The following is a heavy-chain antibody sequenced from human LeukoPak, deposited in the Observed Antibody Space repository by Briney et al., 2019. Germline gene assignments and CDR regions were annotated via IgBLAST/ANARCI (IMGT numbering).Heavy chain of an antibody. J-gene: IGHJ4*02. CDR2: ITRSGDTT. CDR1: GFIFRNHA. CDR3: AKWGDYDILTGYYVSDF. V-gene: IGHV3-23*01. Sequence: GGPLRLSCAASGFIFRNHAMSWVRQAPGKGLECVSAITRSGDTTYYADYVKGRFTVSRDNSKNTLYVEMNTLRAEDTAVYYCAKWGDYDILTGYYVSDFWGQGTLVTVSS. D-gene: IGHD3-9*01.